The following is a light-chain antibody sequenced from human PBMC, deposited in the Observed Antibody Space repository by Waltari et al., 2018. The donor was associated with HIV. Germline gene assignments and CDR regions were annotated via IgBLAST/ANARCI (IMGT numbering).Light chain of an antibody. CDR2: DIS. Sequence: QSALTQPRSVSGSPGQSVTISCTGPSRDVGSYNYVSWYQLRPGTAPKLILFDISKRPSGVPDRFSGSKSGNTAFLTISGLQAEDEAEYHCCSHAGNFIFAFGSGTKVTVL. CDR1: SRDVGSYNY. J-gene: IGLJ1*01. CDR3: CSHAGNFIFA. V-gene: IGLV2-11*01.